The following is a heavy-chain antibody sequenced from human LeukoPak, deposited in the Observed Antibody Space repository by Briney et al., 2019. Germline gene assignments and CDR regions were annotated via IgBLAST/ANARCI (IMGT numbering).Heavy chain of an antibody. Sequence: GGSLRLSCAASGFTFSSYEMNWVRQAPGKGLEWVSYISSSGSTIYYADSVKGRFTISRDNAKNSLYLQMNSLRAEDTAVYYCARDSPRSYFDYWGQGTLVTVSS. CDR3: ARDSPRSYFDY. J-gene: IGHJ4*02. V-gene: IGHV3-48*03. CDR2: ISSSGSTI. CDR1: GFTFSSYE.